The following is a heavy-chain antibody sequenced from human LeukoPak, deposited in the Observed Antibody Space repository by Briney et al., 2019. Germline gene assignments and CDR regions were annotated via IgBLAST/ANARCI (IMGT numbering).Heavy chain of an antibody. Sequence: SETLSLTCTVSGGSISSSSYYWGWIRQPPGKGLEWIGSIYCSGSTYYNPSLKSRVTISVDTSKNQFSLKLSSVTAADTAVYYCARQNSGYEYYYYYYMDVWGKGTTVTVSS. CDR1: GGSISSSSYY. CDR3: ARQNSGYEYYYYYYMDV. J-gene: IGHJ6*03. CDR2: IYCSGST. V-gene: IGHV4-39*01. D-gene: IGHD5-12*01.